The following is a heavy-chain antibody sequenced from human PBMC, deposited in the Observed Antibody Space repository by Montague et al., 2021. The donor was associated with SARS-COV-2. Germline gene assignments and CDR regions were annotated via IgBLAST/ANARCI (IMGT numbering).Heavy chain of an antibody. CDR1: GYDFTRYW. CDR3: ARSQHCGSDCYFAY. D-gene: IGHD2-21*02. Sequence: QSGAEVKKSGESLRISCRGSGYDFTRYWISWVRQMPGKGLEWMGRINPADSQTNYSPSFQGQVTISVDKSITTAYLQWSSLKSSDTAIYYCARSQHCGSDCYFAYWGQGSLVTVSS. CDR2: INPADSQT. V-gene: IGHV5-10-1*01. J-gene: IGHJ4*02.